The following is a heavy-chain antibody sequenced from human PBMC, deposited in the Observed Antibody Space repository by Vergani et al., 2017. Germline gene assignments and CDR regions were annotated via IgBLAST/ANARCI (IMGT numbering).Heavy chain of an antibody. Sequence: VQLVESGGGVVQPGGSLRLSCAASGFTFSDHYMDWVRQAPGKGLEWVGRSRNKANSYTTEYAASVKGRFTISRDDSKNSLYLQMKSLKTEDTAVYYCARVFRVSYDGKFDPWGQGTLVTVSS. D-gene: IGHD3-10*01. V-gene: IGHV3-72*01. CDR3: ARVFRVSYDGKFDP. CDR1: GFTFSDHY. CDR2: SRNKANSYTT. J-gene: IGHJ5*02.